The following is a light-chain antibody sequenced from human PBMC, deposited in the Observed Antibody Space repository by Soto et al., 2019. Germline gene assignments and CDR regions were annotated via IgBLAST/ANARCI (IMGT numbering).Light chain of an antibody. Sequence: QLVLTQSPSASASLGASVRLTCTLSSGHSSYAIAWHQQQPEKGPRFLMRLDNDGSNIKGDGIPDRFSGSSSGAERYLTISSLQSDDEADYYCQTWGTGFQVFGGGTKLTVL. CDR2: LDNDGSN. CDR3: QTWGTGFQV. V-gene: IGLV4-69*01. CDR1: SGHSSYA. J-gene: IGLJ2*01.